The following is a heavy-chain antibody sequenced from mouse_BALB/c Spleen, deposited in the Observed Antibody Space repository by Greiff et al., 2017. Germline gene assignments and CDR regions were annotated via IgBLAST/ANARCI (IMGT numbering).Heavy chain of an antibody. V-gene: IGHV5-17*02. CDR1: GFTFSSFG. CDR3: ARYYGSSHYYAMDY. Sequence: EVKVVESGGGLVQPGGSRKLSCAASGFTFSSFGMHWVRQAPEKGLEWVAYISSGSSTIYYADTVKGRFTISRDNPKNTLFLQMTSLRSEDTAMYYCARYYGSSHYYAMDYWGQGTSVTVSS. CDR2: ISSGSSTI. D-gene: IGHD1-1*01. J-gene: IGHJ4*01.